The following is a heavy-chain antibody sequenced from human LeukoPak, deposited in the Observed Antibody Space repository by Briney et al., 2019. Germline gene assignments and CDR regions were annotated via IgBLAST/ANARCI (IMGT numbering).Heavy chain of an antibody. Sequence: GGSLRLSCAASGFTFDDYAMHWVRQAPGTGLEWVSGISWNSGSIGYADSVKGRFTISRDNAKNSLYLQMNSLRAEDTALYYCAKDFLGVAARGYFDYWGQGTLVTVSS. D-gene: IGHD2-15*01. V-gene: IGHV3-9*01. CDR2: ISWNSGSI. CDR3: AKDFLGVAARGYFDY. J-gene: IGHJ4*02. CDR1: GFTFDDYA.